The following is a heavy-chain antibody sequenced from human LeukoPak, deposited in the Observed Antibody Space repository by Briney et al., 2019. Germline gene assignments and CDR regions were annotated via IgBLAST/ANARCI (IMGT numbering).Heavy chain of an antibody. CDR2: IYYSGST. CDR3: ARLSSSPEGGYYYYYMDV. J-gene: IGHJ6*03. V-gene: IGHV4-39*01. CDR1: GGSISSSSYY. Sequence: SETLSLTCTVSGGSISSSSYYWGWIRQPPGKGLEWIGSIYYSGSTYYNPSLKSRVTISVDTSKNQFSLKLSSVTAADTAVYYCARLSSSPEGGYYYYYMDVWGKGTTVTVSS. D-gene: IGHD6-6*01.